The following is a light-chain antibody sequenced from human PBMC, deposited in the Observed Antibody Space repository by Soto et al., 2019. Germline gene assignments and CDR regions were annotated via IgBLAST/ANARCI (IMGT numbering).Light chain of an antibody. J-gene: IGKJ5*01. CDR3: QQYSSYPWT. CDR1: QSITGW. Sequence: DIQMTQSPSTLSASVGDRVTITCRASQSITGWLAWYQQTPGKAPKLLIYKTSSLESGVPSRFSGSRSGTEFTLTISSLQPDDFATYYCQQYSSYPWTFGQGTRLEIK. CDR2: KTS. V-gene: IGKV1-5*03.